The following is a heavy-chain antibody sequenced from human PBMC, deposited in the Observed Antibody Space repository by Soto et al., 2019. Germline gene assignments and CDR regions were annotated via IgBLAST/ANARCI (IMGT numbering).Heavy chain of an antibody. CDR2: ISAYNGNT. V-gene: IGHV1-18*01. D-gene: IGHD3-22*01. CDR3: ASGSLYYYDSSGYQFDY. Sequence: ASVKVSCKASGYTFTSYGISWVRQAPGQGLEWMGWISAYNGNTNYAQKLQGRVTMTTDTSTSTAYMELRSLRSDDTAVYYCASGSLYYYDSSGYQFDYWGQGTLVTVSS. CDR1: GYTFTSYG. J-gene: IGHJ4*02.